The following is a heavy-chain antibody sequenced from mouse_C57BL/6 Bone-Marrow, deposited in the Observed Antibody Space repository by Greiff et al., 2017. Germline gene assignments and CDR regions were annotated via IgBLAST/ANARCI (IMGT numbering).Heavy chain of an antibody. V-gene: IGHV5-6*01. CDR2: ISSGGSYT. Sequence: EVKVVESGGDLVKPGGSLKLSCAASGFTFSSYGMSWVRQTPDKRLEWVATISSGGSYTYYPDSVKGRFTISRDNAKNTLYLQMSSLKSEDTAMYYCAREGSSYQSAMDYWGQGTSVTVSS. J-gene: IGHJ4*01. CDR1: GFTFSSYG. D-gene: IGHD1-1*01. CDR3: AREGSSYQSAMDY.